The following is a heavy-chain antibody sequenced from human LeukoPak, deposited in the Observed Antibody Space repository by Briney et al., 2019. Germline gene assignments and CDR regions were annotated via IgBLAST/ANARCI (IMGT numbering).Heavy chain of an antibody. CDR1: GFTFSSYA. V-gene: IGHV3-23*01. D-gene: IGHD2-21*02. CDR2: ISGSGTST. Sequence: GGSLRLSCAASGFTFSSYAMSWVRQAPGKGREWVSGISGSGTSTYYADSVKGRFIISRDNSKNTLYLQMNSLRPEDTAVYYCAKTATRVRGYGMDVWGQGTTVTASS. J-gene: IGHJ6*02. CDR3: AKTATRVRGYGMDV.